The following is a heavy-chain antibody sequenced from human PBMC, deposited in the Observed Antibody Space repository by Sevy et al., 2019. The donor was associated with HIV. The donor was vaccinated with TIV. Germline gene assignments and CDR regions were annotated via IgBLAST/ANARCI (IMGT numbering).Heavy chain of an antibody. CDR3: AGENAWGRGYS. D-gene: IGHD1-26*01. J-gene: IGHJ4*02. CDR1: GGSITSLY. Sequence: SETLSLTCTVSGGSITSLYWNWIRQPPGKGLEWIGNIYYNGNINYNPALKSRVTLSLDTSKNQFSVRLSSVTAADTAMYYCAGENAWGRGYSWGQGTLVTVSS. V-gene: IGHV4-59*08. CDR2: IYYNGNI.